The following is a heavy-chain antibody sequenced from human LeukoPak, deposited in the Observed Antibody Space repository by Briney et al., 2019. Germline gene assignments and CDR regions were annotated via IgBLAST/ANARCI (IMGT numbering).Heavy chain of an antibody. CDR1: GFTFSSYW. V-gene: IGHV3-7*01. Sequence: GGSLRLSCAASGFTFSSYWMSWVRQAPGKGLEWVANIKQDGSEEYYVDSVKGRFTISRDNAKNSLYLQMNSLRAEDTAVYYCARDGRLTYYDILTGNQGYFDYWGQGTLVTVSS. J-gene: IGHJ4*02. CDR2: IKQDGSEE. D-gene: IGHD3-9*01. CDR3: ARDGRLTYYDILTGNQGYFDY.